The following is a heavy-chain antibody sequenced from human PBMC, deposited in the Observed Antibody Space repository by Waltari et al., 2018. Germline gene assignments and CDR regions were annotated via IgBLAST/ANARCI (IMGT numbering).Heavy chain of an antibody. V-gene: IGHV4-4*02. CDR1: GDSSSRLSW. J-gene: IGHJ4*02. CDR2: VFQSGSA. CDR3: AKISLHREGYS. D-gene: IGHD2-15*01. Sequence: QLQESGPGLVESSGTLSLTCTVYGDSSSRLSWWTWVRQPPGKGLEWIGEVFQSGSAHYSPSLKSRVTLSVDKSTNQFFLTLNSVTAADTAMYYCAKISLHREGYSWGQGTLVTV.